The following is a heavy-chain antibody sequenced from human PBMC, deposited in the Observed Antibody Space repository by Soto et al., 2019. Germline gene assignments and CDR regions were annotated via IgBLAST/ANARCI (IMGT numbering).Heavy chain of an antibody. CDR3: ARERADRYYYGSGSSLIDY. D-gene: IGHD3-10*01. Sequence: EASVKVSCKASGYTFTSYGISWVRQAPGQGLEWMGWISAYNGNTNYAQKLQGKVTMTTDTSTSTAYMELRSLRSDDTAVYYCARERADRYYYGSGSSLIDYWGQGTLVTVSS. CDR2: ISAYNGNT. CDR1: GYTFTSYG. V-gene: IGHV1-18*01. J-gene: IGHJ4*02.